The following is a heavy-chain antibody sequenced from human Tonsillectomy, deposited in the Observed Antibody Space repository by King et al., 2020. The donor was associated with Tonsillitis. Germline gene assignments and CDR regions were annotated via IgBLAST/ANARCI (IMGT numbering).Heavy chain of an antibody. Sequence: VQLVESGGGLVQPGGSLRLSCEGSGFMFSDYSMHWLRQAPGKGPEWVSYNSSSSTTIYHADSVKGRFTISRDNVENSVYLQMNSLREEDTAMYYCARVEDGYRSAAGTWFDPWGQGTLVIVSS. CDR1: GFMFSDYS. CDR3: ARVEDGYRSAAGTWFDP. V-gene: IGHV3-48*02. D-gene: IGHD5-24*01. CDR2: NSSSSTTI. J-gene: IGHJ5*02.